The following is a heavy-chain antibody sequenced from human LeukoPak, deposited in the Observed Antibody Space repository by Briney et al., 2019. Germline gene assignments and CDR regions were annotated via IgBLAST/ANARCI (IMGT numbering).Heavy chain of an antibody. D-gene: IGHD1-26*01. CDR1: XXTXGIYT. V-gene: IGHV3-21*01. Sequence: XCAXSXXTXGIYTMNWVRQAPGRGLEWVSSINSASTSTHYADSAKGRFTISRDNTKNSLYLQMNSLRVEDTAVYYCARDYDGGSLHYWDQGTLVTVSS. J-gene: IGHJ4*02. CDR2: INSASTST. CDR3: ARDYDGGSLHY.